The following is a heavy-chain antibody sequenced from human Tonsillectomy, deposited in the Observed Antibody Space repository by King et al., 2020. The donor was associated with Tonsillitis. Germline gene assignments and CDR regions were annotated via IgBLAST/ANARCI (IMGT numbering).Heavy chain of an antibody. D-gene: IGHD6-13*01. J-gene: IGHJ6*03. Sequence: VQLVESGGGLVKPGGSLRLSCAASVFIFSDYYMSWIRQAPGKGLEWVSYISSSSSYTNYGDSVKGRFTISRDNAKNSLYLQMNSLRAEDTAVYYCARDRAADYYYYMDVWGKGTTVTVSS. V-gene: IGHV3-11*05. CDR3: ARDRAADYYYYMDV. CDR1: VFIFSDYY. CDR2: ISSSSSYT.